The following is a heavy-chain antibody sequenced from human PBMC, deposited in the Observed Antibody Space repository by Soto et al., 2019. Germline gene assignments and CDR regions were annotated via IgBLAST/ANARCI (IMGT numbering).Heavy chain of an antibody. V-gene: IGHV4-59*08. J-gene: IGHJ3*02. CDR2: IYYSGST. CDR1: GGSISSYY. Sequence: SETLSLTCTVSGGSISSYYWSWIRQPPGKGLEWIGYIYYSGSTNYNPSLKSRVTISVDTSKNQFSLKLSSVTAADTAVYYCARHLLSSPYDYIWGSYPDNPAFDIWGQGTMVTVS. CDR3: ARHLLSSPYDYIWGSYPDNPAFDI. D-gene: IGHD3-16*01.